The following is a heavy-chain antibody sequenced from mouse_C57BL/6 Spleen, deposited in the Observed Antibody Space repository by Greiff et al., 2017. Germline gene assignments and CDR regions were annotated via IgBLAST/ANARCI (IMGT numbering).Heavy chain of an antibody. CDR3: ATLYYSNYRFAY. CDR1: GYTFTSYW. J-gene: IGHJ3*01. V-gene: IGHV1-74*01. CDR2: IHPSDSDT. D-gene: IGHD2-5*01. Sequence: VQLQQSGADLVKPGASVKVSCKASGYTFTSYWMHWVKQRPGQGLEWIGRIHPSDSDTNYNQKFKGKATLTVDKASSTAYMQLSSLTSEDSAVYDCATLYYSNYRFAYWGQGTLVTVSA.